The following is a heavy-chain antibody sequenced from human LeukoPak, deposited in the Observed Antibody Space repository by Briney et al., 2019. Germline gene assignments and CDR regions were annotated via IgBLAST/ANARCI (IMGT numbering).Heavy chain of an antibody. CDR1: GFTFSSYG. Sequence: GGSLRLSCAASGFTFSSYGMHWVRQAPGKGLEWVAFIRYDGSNKYYADSVKGRFTISRDISKNTLCLQMNSLRAEDTAMYYCRDPFDYWGQGTLVTVSS. V-gene: IGHV3-30*02. CDR2: IRYDGSNK. D-gene: IGHD2/OR15-2a*01. CDR3: RDPFDY. J-gene: IGHJ4*02.